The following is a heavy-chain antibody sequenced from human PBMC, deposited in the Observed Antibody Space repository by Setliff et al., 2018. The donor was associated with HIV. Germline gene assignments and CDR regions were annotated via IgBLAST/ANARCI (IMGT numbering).Heavy chain of an antibody. CDR1: GGSVSGHY. CDR3: AREREAWSAYDS. CDR2: ITPTGDT. D-gene: IGHD3-3*01. V-gene: IGHV4-34*01. J-gene: IGHJ5*02. Sequence: PSETLSLTCAVYGGSVSGHYWGWFRQPPGKGLEWIGEITPTGDTNYNSSLESRVAISLDTSSNQFSLKLSSVTAADTAVYHCAREREAWSAYDSWGQGTLVTVSS.